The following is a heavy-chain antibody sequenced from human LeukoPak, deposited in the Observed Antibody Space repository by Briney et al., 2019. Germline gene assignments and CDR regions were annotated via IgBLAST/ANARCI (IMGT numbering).Heavy chain of an antibody. CDR2: IKQDGSQK. Sequence: GGSLRLSCAASGFTFNTYWMNWVRQAPGKGLELVANIKQDGSQKEYVDSVKGRFTISRDNAKNSLYLQMNSLRAEDTAVYYCARVKDVNDDIMFHHWGQGTLVTVSS. CDR3: ARVKDVNDDIMFHH. CDR1: GFTFNTYW. V-gene: IGHV3-7*01. D-gene: IGHD3-9*01. J-gene: IGHJ1*01.